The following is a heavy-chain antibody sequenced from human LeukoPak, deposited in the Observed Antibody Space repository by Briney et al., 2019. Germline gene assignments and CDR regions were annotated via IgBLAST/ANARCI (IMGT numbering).Heavy chain of an antibody. V-gene: IGHV3-23*01. D-gene: IGHD2-2*01. CDR1: GFTFSSYA. Sequence: GGSLRLSCAASGFTFSSYAMSWVRQAPGKGLEWVSAISGSGGSTYYADSVKGRFTISRDNSKNTLYLQMNSLSAEDTAVYYCAKDGGYCSSTSCYLYYMDVWGKGTTVTVSS. CDR2: ISGSGGST. CDR3: AKDGGYCSSTSCYLYYMDV. J-gene: IGHJ6*03.